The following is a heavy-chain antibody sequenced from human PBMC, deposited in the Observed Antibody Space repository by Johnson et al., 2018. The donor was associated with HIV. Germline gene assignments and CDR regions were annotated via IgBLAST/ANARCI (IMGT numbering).Heavy chain of an antibody. D-gene: IGHD3-22*01. Sequence: MQLVESGGGLVQPGGSLRLSCAASGFTFSSYWMSWVRQAPGKGLEWVATINQDGSEKYYAASVKGRFTISRDNAKNSLYLQMNSLKTEDTAVYYCTTDLGYYDSSGDAFDIWGQGTMVTVSS. V-gene: IGHV3-7*05. J-gene: IGHJ3*02. CDR2: INQDGSEK. CDR1: GFTFSSYW. CDR3: TTDLGYYDSSGDAFDI.